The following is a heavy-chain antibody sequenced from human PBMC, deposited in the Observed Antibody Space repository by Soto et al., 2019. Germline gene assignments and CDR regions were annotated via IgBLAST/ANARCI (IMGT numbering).Heavy chain of an antibody. CDR1: GFTFDDYA. Sequence: EVQLVESGGGLVQPGRSLRLSCAASGFTFDDYAMHWVRRAPGKGLEWVSGISWNSGSIGYADSVKGRFTISRDNAKNSLYLQMNSLRAEDTALYYCAKGSGYWYFDLWGRGTLVTVSS. CDR3: AKGSGYWYFDL. J-gene: IGHJ2*01. V-gene: IGHV3-9*01. CDR2: ISWNSGSI.